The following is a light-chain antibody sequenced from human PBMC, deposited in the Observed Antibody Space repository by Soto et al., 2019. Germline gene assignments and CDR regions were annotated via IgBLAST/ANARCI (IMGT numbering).Light chain of an antibody. CDR2: EVT. V-gene: IGLV2-8*01. J-gene: IGLJ1*01. CDR1: SSDVGGYNF. Sequence: QSVLTQPPSASGSPGQSVTISCTGTSSDVGGYNFVSWYQQHPGKAPKFMIYEVTKRPSGVPDRFSGSKSGNTASLTVSGLQAEDEADYYCSSYAGRYTYVFGTGTKLTVL. CDR3: SSYAGRYTYV.